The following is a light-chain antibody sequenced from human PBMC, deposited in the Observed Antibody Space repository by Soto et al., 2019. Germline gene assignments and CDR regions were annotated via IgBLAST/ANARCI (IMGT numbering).Light chain of an antibody. J-gene: IGKJ4*01. Sequence: DIQMTQSPSSLSASVRDRVTITCRASQRISYYLTWYQQKLGKAPKLLIYAASNLQSGVPSRFSGSGSGTDFTLTISSLQPEDFATYYCQQSYSTPLTFGGGTKVEIE. CDR1: QRISYY. CDR3: QQSYSTPLT. V-gene: IGKV1-39*01. CDR2: AAS.